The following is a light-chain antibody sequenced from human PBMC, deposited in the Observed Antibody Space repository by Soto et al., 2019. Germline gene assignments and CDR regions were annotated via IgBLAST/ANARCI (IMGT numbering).Light chain of an antibody. J-gene: IGKJ4*01. CDR1: QSVRSY. CDR2: DAS. V-gene: IGKV3-11*01. CDR3: QQRYTWPLT. Sequence: EIVLTQSPATLSLSPGERATLSCRASQSVRSYLAWYQQRPGQAPRLLIYDASNRVAGIPARFSGSVSGTDFTLTISSLEPEDFAVYFCQQRYTWPLTFCGGTKVEI.